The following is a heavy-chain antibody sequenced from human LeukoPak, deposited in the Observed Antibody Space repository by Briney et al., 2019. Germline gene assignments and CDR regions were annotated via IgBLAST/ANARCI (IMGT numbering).Heavy chain of an antibody. CDR1: GFTFSSYG. D-gene: IGHD2-2*01. Sequence: GGSLRLSCAASGFTFSSYGMHWVRQAPGKGLEWVAVISYDGSNKYYADSVKGRFTISRDNSKNTLYLQMNSLRAEDTAVYYCAKDRLYCSSTSCYPPHGYYYGMDVWGQGTTVTVSS. J-gene: IGHJ6*02. V-gene: IGHV3-30*18. CDR3: AKDRLYCSSTSCYPPHGYYYGMDV. CDR2: ISYDGSNK.